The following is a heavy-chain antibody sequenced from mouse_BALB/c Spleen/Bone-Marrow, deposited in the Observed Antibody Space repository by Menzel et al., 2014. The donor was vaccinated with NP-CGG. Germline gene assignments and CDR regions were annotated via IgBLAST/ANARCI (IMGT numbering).Heavy chain of an antibody. CDR3: ARGGISVDY. V-gene: IGHV1-80*01. Sequence: VKLMESGAELVRPGSSVKISCESSGYVFGTYWINWVKQRPGQGLEWIGQIYPGDGDTDYNGKFKDKATLTADKSSNTAYMQLSSLTSEDSAVYFCARGGISVDYRGQGTTLTVSS. CDR1: GYVFGTYW. J-gene: IGHJ2*01. CDR2: IYPGDGDT.